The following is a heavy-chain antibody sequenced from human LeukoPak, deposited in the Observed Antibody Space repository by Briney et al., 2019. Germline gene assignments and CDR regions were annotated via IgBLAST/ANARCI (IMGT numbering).Heavy chain of an antibody. CDR1: GASVSSSH. Sequence: HSETLSLTCVVSGASVSSSHWNWIRQLPGKRLEWIGCLSYTGKTDYNPSLTSRVTISLDTSKNQVSLKLRSVTAADTAVYYCSEGYFEPFAHWGQGILVTVSS. CDR3: SEGYFEPFAH. V-gene: IGHV4-59*02. D-gene: IGHD2/OR15-2a*01. J-gene: IGHJ4*02. CDR2: LSYTGKT.